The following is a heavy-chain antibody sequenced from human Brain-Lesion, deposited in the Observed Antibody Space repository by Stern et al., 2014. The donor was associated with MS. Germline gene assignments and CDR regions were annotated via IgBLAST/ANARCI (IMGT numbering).Heavy chain of an antibody. CDR3: ARDQRGITIFGVVTDYYYLGMDV. V-gene: IGHV1-2*02. Sequence: VQLVESGAEVKKPGASVKVSCKTSGYIFTGYYIHWVRQAPGQGPQWMACINPNTRCTKYAQKFQGRVPMSRDTSISTAYVELSSLTSDDTAVYYCARDQRGITIFGVVTDYYYLGMDVWGQGTTVTVSS. D-gene: IGHD3-3*01. CDR1: GYIFTGYY. J-gene: IGHJ6*02. CDR2: INPNTRCT.